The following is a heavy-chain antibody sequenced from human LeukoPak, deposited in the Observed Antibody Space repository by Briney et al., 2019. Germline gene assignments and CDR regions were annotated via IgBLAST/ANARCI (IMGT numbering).Heavy chain of an antibody. Sequence: GGSLRLSCAASGFTFSSYAMSWVRQAPGKGLEGVSAISGSGGSTYYADSVKGRFTISRDNSKNTLYLQMNSLRAEDTAVYYCAKVPLYYYDSSGYYPRLRNYFDYWGQGTLVTVSS. V-gene: IGHV3-23*01. CDR2: ISGSGGST. CDR1: GFTFSSYA. CDR3: AKVPLYYYDSSGYYPRLRNYFDY. D-gene: IGHD3-22*01. J-gene: IGHJ4*02.